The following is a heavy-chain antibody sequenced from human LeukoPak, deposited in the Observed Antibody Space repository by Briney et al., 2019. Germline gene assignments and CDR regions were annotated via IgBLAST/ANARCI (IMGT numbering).Heavy chain of an antibody. Sequence: PSETLSLTCAVSGYSISSTYYWSWIRQPPGKGLEWIGYIYYSGSTNYNPSLKSRVTISVDTSKNQFSLKLSSVTAADTAVYYCARDRRGESFDYWGQGTLVTVSS. CDR3: ARDRRGESFDY. V-gene: IGHV4-61*01. CDR2: IYYSGST. J-gene: IGHJ4*02. CDR1: GYSISSTYY. D-gene: IGHD3-10*01.